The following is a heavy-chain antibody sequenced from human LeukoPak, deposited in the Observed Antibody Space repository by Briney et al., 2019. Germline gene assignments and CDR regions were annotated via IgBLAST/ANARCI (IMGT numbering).Heavy chain of an antibody. D-gene: IGHD6-19*01. V-gene: IGHV3-74*01. CDR2: INDVGSDS. CDR3: AGVKVAGTRSFDY. J-gene: IGHJ4*02. Sequence: GGFLRLSCAASGFTFSAYWMHWVRQAPGKGLVWVGRINDVGSDSTYVDSVKGRFTISRDNAKNTLYLQMNNLRAEDTAVYYCAGVKVAGTRSFDYWGQGTLATVSS. CDR1: GFTFSAYW.